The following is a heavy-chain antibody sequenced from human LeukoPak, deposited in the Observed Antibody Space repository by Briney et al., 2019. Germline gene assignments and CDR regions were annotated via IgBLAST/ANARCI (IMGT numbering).Heavy chain of an antibody. CDR2: IFHSGST. Sequence: PSETLSLTCAVSGGSLSSTNWWSWVRQPPGKGLEWIGEIFHSGSTNYNPSLKSRVTISVDKSKNQFSLKLSSATAADTAVYYCARDIVVVPAAPDYWGQGTLVTVSS. CDR1: GGSLSSTNW. V-gene: IGHV4-4*02. J-gene: IGHJ4*02. CDR3: ARDIVVVPAAPDY. D-gene: IGHD2-2*01.